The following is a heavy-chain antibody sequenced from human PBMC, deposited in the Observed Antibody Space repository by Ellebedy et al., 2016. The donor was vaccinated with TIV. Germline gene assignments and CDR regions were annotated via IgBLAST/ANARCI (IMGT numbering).Heavy chain of an antibody. CDR3: AALVGAHLSNWFDP. CDR2: IYTSGST. CDR1: GGSISSYY. J-gene: IGHJ5*02. Sequence: MPSETLSLTCTVSGGSISSYYWSWIRQPAGKGLEWIGRIYTSGSTNYNPSLKSRVTMSVDTSKNQFSLKLSSVTAADTAVYYCAALVGAHLSNWFDPWGQGTLVTVSS. D-gene: IGHD1-26*01. V-gene: IGHV4-4*07.